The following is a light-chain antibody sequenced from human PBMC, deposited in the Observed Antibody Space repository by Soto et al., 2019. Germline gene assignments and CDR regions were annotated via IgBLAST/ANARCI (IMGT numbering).Light chain of an antibody. CDR2: DND. J-gene: IGLJ2*01. CDR1: TSNIGNNY. Sequence: QSVLTQPPSMSAAPGQKVTISCSGSTSNIGNNYVSWYQHLPGTAPKLLIYDNDERPSGIPDRFSASKSGTSATLGITGLQIGDEADYYCGAWDSSLSVVLFGGGTKLTVL. CDR3: GAWDSSLSVVL. V-gene: IGLV1-51*01.